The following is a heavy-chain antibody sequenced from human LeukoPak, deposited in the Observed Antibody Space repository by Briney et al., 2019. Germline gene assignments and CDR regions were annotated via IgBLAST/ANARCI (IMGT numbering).Heavy chain of an antibody. CDR1: GFIFSSYV. Sequence: AGGSLRLSCAASGFIFSSYVMSWVRQAPGKGLEWVSVISGSGGSTYYADSVKGRFTISRDNSKNTLYLQMNSLRAEDTAVYYCAKNDYGGNPVATDYWGQGALVTVSS. J-gene: IGHJ4*02. D-gene: IGHD4-23*01. CDR3: AKNDYGGNPVATDY. V-gene: IGHV3-23*01. CDR2: ISGSGGST.